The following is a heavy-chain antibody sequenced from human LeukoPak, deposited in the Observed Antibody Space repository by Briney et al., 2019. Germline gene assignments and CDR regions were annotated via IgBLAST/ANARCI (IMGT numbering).Heavy chain of an antibody. Sequence: ASVKVSCKAFGYTLNGHYTHWVRQAPGQGLEWMGIINTGGGGTSYAEKFEGRVSMTRDTSTNTVFMELNSLTLDDSAVYYCASTFRRSLDHWGQGTQVIVSS. D-gene: IGHD3-16*01. CDR2: INTGGGGT. CDR3: ASTFRRSLDH. J-gene: IGHJ4*02. CDR1: GYTLNGHY. V-gene: IGHV1-46*02.